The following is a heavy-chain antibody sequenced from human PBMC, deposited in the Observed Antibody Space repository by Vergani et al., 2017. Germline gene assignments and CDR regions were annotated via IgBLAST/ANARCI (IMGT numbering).Heavy chain of an antibody. J-gene: IGHJ3*01. CDR1: GASINNDFYY. V-gene: IGHV4-61*02. D-gene: IGHD3-22*01. CDR2: IYVSGIT. Sequence: QVQLQESGPGLVKPSQTLSLTCTVSGASINNDFYYWRWIRQPAGKGLEWIGRIYVSGITDYNSSLQSRVSMSVDTSKNQFSLTLTSVTAADTAVYYCARDDKQRRQKAFDLWGQGTMVTVSS. CDR3: ARDDKQRRQKAFDL.